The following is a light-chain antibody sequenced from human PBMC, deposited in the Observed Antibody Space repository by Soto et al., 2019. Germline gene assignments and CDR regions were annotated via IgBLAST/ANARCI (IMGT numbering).Light chain of an antibody. CDR1: QGIGNA. CDR2: DAS. J-gene: IGKJ5*01. CDR3: QQYESLPLT. Sequence: IQMTQSPSSLSASVGDRVTISCRASQGIGNALGWYQQKPGKPPKVLIYDASDLETGVPSRFSGSGSGTGFTFTISSLQPEDFATYYCQQYESLPLTFGQGTRLEIK. V-gene: IGKV1-33*01.